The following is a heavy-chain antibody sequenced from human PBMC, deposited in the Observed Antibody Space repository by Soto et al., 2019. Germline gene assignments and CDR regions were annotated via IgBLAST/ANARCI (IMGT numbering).Heavy chain of an antibody. J-gene: IGHJ4*02. V-gene: IGHV3-33*01. Sequence: PGGSLRLSCAASGFTFSSYGMHWVRQAPGKGLEWVAVIWYDGSKKYYADSVKGRFTISRDNSKNTLYLQMNSLRAEDTAVYYCARVGCSGDNCYSEYWGQGTQVTVSS. CDR3: ARVGCSGDNCYSEY. D-gene: IGHD2-15*01. CDR2: IWYDGSKK. CDR1: GFTFSSYG.